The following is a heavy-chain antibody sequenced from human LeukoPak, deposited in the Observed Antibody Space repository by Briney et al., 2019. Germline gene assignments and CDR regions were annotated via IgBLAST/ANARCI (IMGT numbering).Heavy chain of an antibody. D-gene: IGHD1-14*01. CDR1: GFTFSSYG. CDR2: IRYDGSNK. J-gene: IGHJ3*02. V-gene: IGHV3-30*02. CDR3: AKEMSSTMRDFDI. Sequence: PGGSLRLSCAASGFTFSSYGMHWVRQAPGKGLEWMAFIRYDGSNKYYADSVKGRFTISRDNSKNTLYLQMNSLRAEDTTVYYCAKEMSSTMRDFDIWGQGTMVTVSS.